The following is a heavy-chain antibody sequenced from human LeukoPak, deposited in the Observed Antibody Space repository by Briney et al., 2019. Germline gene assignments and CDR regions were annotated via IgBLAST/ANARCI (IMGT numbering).Heavy chain of an antibody. CDR1: GESFNRYY. V-gene: IGHV4-34*01. CDR2: IDHRGDT. Sequence: SETLSLTCAVYGESFNRYYWSWIRQSPGKGLEWIAEIDHRGDTNYNPSVKGRVIISIDTSKNQFSLKVKSVTATDTVVYYCARGPTISGTGYFDYWGQGTLVTVSS. CDR3: ARGPTISGTGYFDY. D-gene: IGHD1-7*01. J-gene: IGHJ4*03.